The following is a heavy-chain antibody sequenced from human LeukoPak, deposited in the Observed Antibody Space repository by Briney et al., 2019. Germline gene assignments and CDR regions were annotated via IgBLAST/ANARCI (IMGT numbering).Heavy chain of an antibody. D-gene: IGHD5-24*01. CDR3: TSGGMATMVDY. V-gene: IGHV4-59*08. CDR1: GGSIISYY. J-gene: IGHJ4*02. CDR2: ISYSGSP. Sequence: ADTLSLTCTVSGGSIISYYWSWIRQPPGKGLEWIGCISYSGSPNYNPSLKSRVTISADTSKNQFSLRLSSVTAADTAVYYCTSGGMATMVDYWGQGTLVTVCS.